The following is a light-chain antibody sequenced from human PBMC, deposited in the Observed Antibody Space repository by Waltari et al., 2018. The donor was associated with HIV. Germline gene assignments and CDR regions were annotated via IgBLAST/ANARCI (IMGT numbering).Light chain of an antibody. CDR2: DNN. CDR3: GTWDSSLSAWV. V-gene: IGLV1-51*01. Sequence: QSVLTQPPSVSAAPGQKVTISCSGSSSNIGKNYVCWYQQLPGTAPKLLIYDNNKRPSGIPDRFSGSKSGTSATLVITGLQTGDEADYYCGTWDSSLSAWVFGGGTKLTVL. CDR1: SSNIGKNY. J-gene: IGLJ3*02.